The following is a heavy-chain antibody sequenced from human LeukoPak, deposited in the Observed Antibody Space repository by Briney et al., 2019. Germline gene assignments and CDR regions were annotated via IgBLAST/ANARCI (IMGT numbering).Heavy chain of an antibody. CDR3: ARRIAVEDAFDV. CDR2: INPNGGYT. V-gene: IGHV1-46*01. J-gene: IGHJ3*01. CDR1: GYSFINYH. Sequence: GASVKVSCKASGYSFINYHLHWVRQAPGQGLEWMGIINPNGGYTNYAQKFRGRVPLTRDTSTSTVYMDLSSLISDDTAVYYCARRIAVEDAFDVWGQGTMVTVSS. D-gene: IGHD6-19*01.